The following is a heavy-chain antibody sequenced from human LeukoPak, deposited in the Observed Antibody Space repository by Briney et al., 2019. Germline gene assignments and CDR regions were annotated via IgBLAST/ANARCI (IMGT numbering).Heavy chain of an antibody. CDR1: GGSISSSSYY. D-gene: IGHD3-22*01. CDR3: ASQYYYDSSGYPGALDI. CDR2: IYYSGST. J-gene: IGHJ3*02. V-gene: IGHV4-39*07. Sequence: PSETLSLTCTVSGGSISSSSYYWGWIRQPPGKGLEWIGSIYYSGSTYYNPSLKSRVTISVDTSKNQFSLKLSSVTAADTAVYYCASQYYYDSSGYPGALDIWDQGTMVTVSS.